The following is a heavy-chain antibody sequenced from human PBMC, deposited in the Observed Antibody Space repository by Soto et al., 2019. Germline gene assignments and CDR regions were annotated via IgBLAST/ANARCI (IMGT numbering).Heavy chain of an antibody. D-gene: IGHD2-21*01. CDR3: VREDWHRCDH. V-gene: IGHV3-7*01. J-gene: IGHJ4*02. Sequence: EVQLVESGGGLVQPGGSLRLSCEASGFMFSAYWMSWGRQDPRKGLEWVATISGGASDKFYVDSVKGRVTISRDDAKNSLYLQMHSLRDEDTAVYNSVREDWHRCDHWGQGTLVTVSS. CDR2: ISGGASDK. CDR1: GFMFSAYW.